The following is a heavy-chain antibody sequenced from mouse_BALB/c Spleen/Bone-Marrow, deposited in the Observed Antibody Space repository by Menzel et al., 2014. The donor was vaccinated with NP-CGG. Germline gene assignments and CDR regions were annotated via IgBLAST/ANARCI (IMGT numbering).Heavy chain of an antibody. J-gene: IGHJ4*01. D-gene: IGHD2-1*01. CDR2: ISNLAYSI. CDR1: GFTSSDYG. Sequence: EVHLVESGGGLVQPGGSRKFSCAASGFTSSDYGMAWVRQAPGKGPEWVAFISNLAYSIYYADTVTGRFTISRENAKSTLYLEMSSLRSEDTAIYYCTRNYGNQGAMDYWGQGTSVTVSS. V-gene: IGHV5-15*02. CDR3: TRNYGNQGAMDY.